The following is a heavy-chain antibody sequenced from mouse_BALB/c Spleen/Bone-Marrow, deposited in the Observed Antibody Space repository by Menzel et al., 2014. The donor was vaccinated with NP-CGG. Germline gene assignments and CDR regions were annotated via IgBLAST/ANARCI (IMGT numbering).Heavy chain of an antibody. J-gene: IGHJ1*01. V-gene: IGHV1S81*02. Sequence: QVQLQQSGAEVVKPGASVRLSCKTSGYTFTNYWMHWVKQRPGQGLEWIGDINPSNGRATYSEKFKSKATLTVDTSSSTAYVQLSSPTSEDSAVYYCARYYNYYFDVWGAGTTVTVSS. CDR2: INPSNGRA. CDR1: GYTFTNYW. CDR3: ARYYNYYFDV. D-gene: IGHD1-1*01.